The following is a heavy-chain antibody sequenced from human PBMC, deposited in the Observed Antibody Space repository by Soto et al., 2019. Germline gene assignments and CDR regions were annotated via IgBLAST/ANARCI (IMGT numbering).Heavy chain of an antibody. CDR1: GYTFTNYG. CDR2: ISTFNGNT. CDR3: ARETGGDNYGPGGFDI. Sequence: QVHLVQSGAEVKKPGASVTVSCKASGYTFTNYGINWVRQAPGHGLEWRGWISTFNGNTKFAQRLQGRVTMTRDTSTSKVYMDLKSLRSDDTAVYFCARETGGDNYGPGGFDIWGQGTMVTVSS. J-gene: IGHJ3*02. V-gene: IGHV1-18*01. D-gene: IGHD5-18*01.